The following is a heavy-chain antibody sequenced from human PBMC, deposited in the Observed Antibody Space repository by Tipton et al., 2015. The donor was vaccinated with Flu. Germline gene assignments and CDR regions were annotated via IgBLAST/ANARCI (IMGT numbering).Heavy chain of an antibody. D-gene: IGHD1-1*01. V-gene: IGHV4-39*07. CDR1: GGSITIYY. CDR2: IYYSGTT. J-gene: IGHJ6*02. Sequence: TLSLTCTVSGGSITIYYWGWVRQPPGKGLEWIGSIYYSGTTYYNPSLKSQVTISIDASKNQFSLDLTSLTAADTAVYYCARDLWNDRRAYYYYGVDVWGQGTTVTVPS. CDR3: ARDLWNDRRAYYYYGVDV.